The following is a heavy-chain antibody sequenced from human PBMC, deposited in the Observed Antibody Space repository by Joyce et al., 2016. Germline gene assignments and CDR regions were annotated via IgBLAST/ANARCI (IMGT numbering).Heavy chain of an antibody. CDR3: TTPSCAN. Sequence: EVQLVEYGGGLVQPGGSLRLSRAASGIIFSNKEMNWVRQAPGKGLEWISSINSDDSRIHYADSVRGRFTISRDNARNSLFLEMNSLRVEDTAMYYCTTPSCANWGQGSLVTVSS. D-gene: IGHD2-2*01. CDR1: GIIFSNKE. V-gene: IGHV3-48*03. CDR2: INSDDSRI. J-gene: IGHJ4*02.